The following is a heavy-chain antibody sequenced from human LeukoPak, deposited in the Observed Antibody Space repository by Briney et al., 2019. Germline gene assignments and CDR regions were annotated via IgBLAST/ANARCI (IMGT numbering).Heavy chain of an antibody. J-gene: IGHJ4*02. CDR1: GFSFTIHA. D-gene: IGHD6-13*01. CDR3: AKDEAAAGYY. V-gene: IGHV3-23*01. Sequence: GGSLRLSCAASGFSFTIHAMHWVRQAPGKGLEWVSAISGSGGSTYYADSVKGRFTISRDNSKNTLYLQMNSLRAEDTAVYYCAKDEAAAGYYWGQGTLVTVSS. CDR2: ISGSGGST.